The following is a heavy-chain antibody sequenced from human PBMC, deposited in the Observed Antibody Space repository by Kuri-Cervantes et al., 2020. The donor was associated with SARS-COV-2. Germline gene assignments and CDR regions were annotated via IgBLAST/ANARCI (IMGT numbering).Heavy chain of an antibody. CDR3: VKGGDIIVVPADILGRPIDS. CDR1: GFTFSSYA. CDR2: ISYDGSNK. J-gene: IGHJ4*02. Sequence: GGSLRLSCAASGFTFSSYAMHWVRQAPGKGLEWVAVISYDGSNKYCADSVKGRFTISRDNSKNTLYLQMSSLRTEDTAVYYCVKGGDIIVVPADILGRPIDSWGQGTLVTVSS. V-gene: IGHV3-30-3*01. D-gene: IGHD2-2*02.